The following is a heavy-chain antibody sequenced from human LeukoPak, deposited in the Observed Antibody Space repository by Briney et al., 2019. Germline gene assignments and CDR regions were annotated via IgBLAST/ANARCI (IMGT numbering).Heavy chain of an antibody. CDR1: GGSINSHY. V-gene: IGHV4-59*08. CDR2: IYYAGKI. Sequence: SETLSLTCAVSGGSINSHYWGWLRQPPGKGLQWIGDIYYAGKINYNPSLKSRVTITLDTSTDHLSLNLPSVLAADTAIYYCVRRDTGWNYFDYWGQGILVTVSS. CDR3: VRRDTGWNYFDY. D-gene: IGHD6-19*01. J-gene: IGHJ4*02.